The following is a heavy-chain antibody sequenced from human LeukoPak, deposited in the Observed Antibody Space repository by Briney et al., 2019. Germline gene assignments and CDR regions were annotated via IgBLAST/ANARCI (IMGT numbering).Heavy chain of an antibody. D-gene: IGHD3-10*01. CDR1: GYSFTSYW. J-gene: IGHJ3*02. CDR3: ARLPGWFGELDAFDI. V-gene: IGHV5-51*01. Sequence: GESLKISCKDSGYSFTSYWIGWVRQMPGKGLEWMGIIYPGDSDTRYSPSFQGQVTISADKSISTAYLQWSSLKASDTAMYYCARLPGWFGELDAFDIWGQGTMVTVSS. CDR2: IYPGDSDT.